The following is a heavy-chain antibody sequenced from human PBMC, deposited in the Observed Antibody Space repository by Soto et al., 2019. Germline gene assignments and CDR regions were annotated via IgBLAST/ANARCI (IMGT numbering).Heavy chain of an antibody. CDR2: IYYSGST. J-gene: IGHJ4*02. Sequence: ETLSLTCTVSGGSISSSSYYWGWIRQPPGKGLEWIGSIYYSGSTYYNPSLKSRVTISVDTSKNQFSLKLSSVTAADTAVYYCARHPWGKDMTTVDYWGQGTLVTVSS. CDR3: ARHPWGKDMTTVDY. V-gene: IGHV4-39*01. CDR1: GGSISSSSYY. D-gene: IGHD4-4*01.